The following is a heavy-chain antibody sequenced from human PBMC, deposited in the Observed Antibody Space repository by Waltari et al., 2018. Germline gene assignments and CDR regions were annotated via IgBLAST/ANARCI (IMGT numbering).Heavy chain of an antibody. CDR1: GFTVSDFA. CDR2: ISSDGGNQ. CDR3: AKDRREALTLGWYFDL. V-gene: IGHV3-30*18. Sequence: QVHLVESGGSVVQPGRSLRLSCAASGFTVSDFAIRWVRQATGKGLEWVGVISSDGGNQHYADSVKGRFTISRDNSKNTVFLQMNSLTTEDAAVYYCAKDRREALTLGWYFDLWGRGTLITVSS. J-gene: IGHJ2*01. D-gene: IGHD6-6*01.